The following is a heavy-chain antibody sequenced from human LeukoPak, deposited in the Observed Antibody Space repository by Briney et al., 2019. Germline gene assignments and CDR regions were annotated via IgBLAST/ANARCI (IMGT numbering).Heavy chain of an antibody. V-gene: IGHV1-69*06. Sequence: ASVKVSCKASGGTFSSYAISWVRQAPGQGLEWMGRIIPIFGTANYAQKFQGRVTITADKSTSTAYMELSSLRSEDTAVYYCARDHSSWYYFDYWGQGTLVTVSS. CDR3: ARDHSSWYYFDY. D-gene: IGHD6-13*01. CDR2: IIPIFGTA. J-gene: IGHJ4*02. CDR1: GGTFSSYA.